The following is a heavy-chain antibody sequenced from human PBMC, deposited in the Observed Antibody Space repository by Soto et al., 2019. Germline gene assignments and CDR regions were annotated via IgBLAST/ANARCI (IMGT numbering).Heavy chain of an antibody. J-gene: IGHJ3*01. D-gene: IGHD2-2*02. Sequence: ASVKVSCKASGYTFSTYGITWVRQAPGQGLEWMGWINPLKGDTNSAARFQDRLTMTTDTSTRTAYMELRSLTSDDMAVYYCARVKVPAAILGAFDLWGQGTVVTVSS. CDR3: ARVKVPAAILGAFDL. V-gene: IGHV1-18*03. CDR2: INPLKGDT. CDR1: GYTFSTYG.